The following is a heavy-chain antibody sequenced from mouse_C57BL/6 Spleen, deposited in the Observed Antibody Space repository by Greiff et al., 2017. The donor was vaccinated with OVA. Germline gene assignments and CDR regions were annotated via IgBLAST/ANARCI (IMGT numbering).Heavy chain of an antibody. CDR1: GYTFTSYW. CDR2: IDPSDSYT. D-gene: IGHD1-1*02. V-gene: IGHV1-59*01. J-gene: IGHJ3*01. CDR3: AYGGLVAY. Sequence: QVQLQQSGAELVRPGTSVKLSCKASGYTFTSYWMHWVKQRPGQGLEWIGVIDPSDSYTNYNQKFKGKATLTVDTSSSTAYMQLSSLTSEDSAVYYCAYGGLVAYWGQGTLVTVSA.